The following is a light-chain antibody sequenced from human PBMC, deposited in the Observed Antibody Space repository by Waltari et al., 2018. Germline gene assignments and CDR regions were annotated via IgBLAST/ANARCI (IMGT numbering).Light chain of an antibody. Sequence: DIQLTQSPSFLSASVGARVTLTCRASQGISSYLAWYQQKPGKAPKLLIYAASTLQSGVPSRFSGSGSGTEFTLTISSLQPEDFATYYCQQLNSYSLTFGGGTKVEIK. V-gene: IGKV1-9*01. CDR3: QQLNSYSLT. CDR2: AAS. J-gene: IGKJ4*01. CDR1: QGISSY.